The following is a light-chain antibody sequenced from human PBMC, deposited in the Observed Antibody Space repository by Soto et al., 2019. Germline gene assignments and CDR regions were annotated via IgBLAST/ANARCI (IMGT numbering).Light chain of an antibody. Sequence: EIVMTQSPATLSVSPGERVTLSCRASQSVSNNFAWYQQKPGQAPRLLIYAASTRATGLPARFSGSGSGTQFTLTISSLQSEDFAGYYCQQYNNWPPLTFGGGTKVEIK. J-gene: IGKJ4*02. CDR1: QSVSNN. V-gene: IGKV3-15*01. CDR3: QQYNNWPPLT. CDR2: AAS.